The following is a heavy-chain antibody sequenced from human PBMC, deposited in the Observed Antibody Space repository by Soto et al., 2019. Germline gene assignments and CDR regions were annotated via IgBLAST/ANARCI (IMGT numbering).Heavy chain of an antibody. V-gene: IGHV1-8*01. CDR1: GYTFTSYD. J-gene: IGHJ4*02. D-gene: IGHD6-13*01. CDR3: ARGLKYSSSWPRGY. Sequence: ASLKVSCKASGYTFTSYDINWVRQATGQGLEWMGWMNPNSGNTGYAQKFQGRVTMTRNTSISTAYMELSSLRSEDTAVYYCARGLKYSSSWPRGYWGQGTLVTVSS. CDR2: MNPNSGNT.